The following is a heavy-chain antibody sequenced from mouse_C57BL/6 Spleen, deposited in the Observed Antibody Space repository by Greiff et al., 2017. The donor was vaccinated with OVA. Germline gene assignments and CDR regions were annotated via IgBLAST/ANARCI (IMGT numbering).Heavy chain of an antibody. Sequence: VQLQQSGPELVKPGASVKMSCKASGYTFTDYNMHWVKQSHGKSLEWIGYINPNNGGTSYNQKFKGKATLTVNKSSSTADMELRSLTSEDSAVYYCARSDWALYYYAMDYWGQGTSVTVSS. D-gene: IGHD4-1*01. CDR2: INPNNGGT. J-gene: IGHJ4*01. CDR3: ARSDWALYYYAMDY. CDR1: GYTFTDYN. V-gene: IGHV1-22*01.